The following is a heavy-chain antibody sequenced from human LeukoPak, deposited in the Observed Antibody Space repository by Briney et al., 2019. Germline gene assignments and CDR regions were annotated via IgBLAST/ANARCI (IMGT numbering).Heavy chain of an antibody. D-gene: IGHD6-19*01. Sequence: GASVKVSCKASGGTFISYAISWVRQAPGQGLEWMGGIIPIFGTANYAQKFQGRVTITADESTSTAYMELSSLRSEDTAVYYCARDQPNSSGWPYYFDYWGQGTLVTVSS. CDR2: IIPIFGTA. J-gene: IGHJ4*02. CDR1: GGTFISYA. CDR3: ARDQPNSSGWPYYFDY. V-gene: IGHV1-69*13.